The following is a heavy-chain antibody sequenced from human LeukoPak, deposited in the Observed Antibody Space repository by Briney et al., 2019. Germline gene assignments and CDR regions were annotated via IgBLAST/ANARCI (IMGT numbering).Heavy chain of an antibody. J-gene: IGHJ4*02. V-gene: IGHV4-34*01. D-gene: IGHD3-9*01. CDR2: INHSGST. CDR1: GGSFSGYY. Sequence: SETLSLTCAVYGGSFSGYYWSWIRQPPGKGLEWIGEINHSGSTNYNPSLKSRVTISVDTSKNQFSLTLSSVTAADTAVYYCARGQSSYYDILTGYYQEENYFDYWGQGTLVTVSS. CDR3: ARGQSSYYDILTGYYQEENYFDY.